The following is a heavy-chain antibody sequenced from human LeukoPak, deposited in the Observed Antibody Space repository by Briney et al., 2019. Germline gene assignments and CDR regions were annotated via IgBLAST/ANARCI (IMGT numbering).Heavy chain of an antibody. Sequence: SETLSLTCTVSGGSISSYYWSWIRQPPGKGLEWIGYIYYSGSTNYNPSLKSRVTISVDTSKNQFSLKLSSVTAADTAVYYCASHPEGSTGPSFDYWGQGTLVTVSS. CDR2: IYYSGST. CDR3: ASHPEGSTGPSFDY. J-gene: IGHJ4*02. V-gene: IGHV4-59*01. CDR1: GGSISSYY. D-gene: IGHD2-2*01.